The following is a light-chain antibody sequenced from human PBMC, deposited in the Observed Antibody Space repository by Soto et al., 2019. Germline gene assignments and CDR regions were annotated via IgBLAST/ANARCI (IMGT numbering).Light chain of an antibody. CDR3: QQYNDWPPIT. Sequence: EVVMTQSPATLSLSPGERATLSCRASQSVSSDLAWYQQKPGQAPRLLIYGASTRATDIPARFSGGGSGTEFTLTISNLQSEDVVIYYFQQYNDWPPITFGPGTKVDIK. V-gene: IGKV3-15*01. CDR2: GAS. J-gene: IGKJ3*01. CDR1: QSVSSD.